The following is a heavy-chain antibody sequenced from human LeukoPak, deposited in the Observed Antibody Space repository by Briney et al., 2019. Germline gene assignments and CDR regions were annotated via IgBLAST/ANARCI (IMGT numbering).Heavy chain of an antibody. CDR1: GYSISTNYY. V-gene: IGHV4-38-2*02. J-gene: IGHJ6*03. CDR2: VYHNGET. Sequence: PSETLSLTCTVSGYSISTNYYWAWIRQSPGTGLEWIGSVYHNGETYYNPSLKSRVIISVDTSKNEFPLRLTSVTAADTAVYYCVTPRSWELSDMAVWGKGTTVIVSS. D-gene: IGHD1-26*01. CDR3: VTPRSWELSDMAV.